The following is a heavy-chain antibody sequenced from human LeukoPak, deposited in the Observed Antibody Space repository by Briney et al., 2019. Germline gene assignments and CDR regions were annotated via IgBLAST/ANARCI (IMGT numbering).Heavy chain of an antibody. CDR1: GFTFSSYW. CDR2: ISSDGSTT. D-gene: IGHD3-10*01. V-gene: IGHV3-74*01. CDR3: VNILFG. J-gene: IGHJ4*02. Sequence: GGSLRLSCAVSGFTFSSYWMHRVRQVPGEGLVWVSRISSDGSTTTYADSVKGRFTISRDNAKNTLYLQMNSLRAEDTAVYYCVNILFGWGQGTLVTVSS.